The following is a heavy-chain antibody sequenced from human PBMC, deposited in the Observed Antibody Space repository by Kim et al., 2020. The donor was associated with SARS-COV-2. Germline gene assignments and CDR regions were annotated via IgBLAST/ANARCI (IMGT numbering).Heavy chain of an antibody. CDR3: ARRRDSLDV. V-gene: IGHV4-61*07. Sequence: GNTNYNPSLKSRVTIAVDTSKNQFSLNLSSVTAADTAVYYWARRRDSLDVWGQGTTVTVSS. J-gene: IGHJ6*02. D-gene: IGHD4-4*01. CDR2: GNT.